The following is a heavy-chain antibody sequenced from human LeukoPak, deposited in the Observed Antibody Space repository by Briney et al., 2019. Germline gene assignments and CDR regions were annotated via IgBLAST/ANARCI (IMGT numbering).Heavy chain of an antibody. V-gene: IGHV4-34*01. CDR3: ARDPTTVVTTPYYFDF. J-gene: IGHJ4*02. D-gene: IGHD4-23*01. CDR2: INDRGHT. CDR1: GGSFSGYH. Sequence: SETLSLTCAVHGGSFSGYHCNWIRQSPGKGLEWIGEINDRGHTNYNPSLESRITISVDTSKKQFSLNLSSVTAADTAVYYCARDPTTVVTTPYYFDFWGQGTLVTVSS.